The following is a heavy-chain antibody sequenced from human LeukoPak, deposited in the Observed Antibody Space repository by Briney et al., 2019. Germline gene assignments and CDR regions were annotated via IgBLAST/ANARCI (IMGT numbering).Heavy chain of an antibody. V-gene: IGHV1-2*02. CDR1: GYTFTGYY. CDR3: ARVNRDLARRQYGFDP. D-gene: IGHD1-14*01. Sequence: ASVKVSCKASGYTFTGYYMHWVRQAPGQGPEWMGWINPNSGGTNCAQKFQGRVTMTRDTSISTAYMELSRLRSDDTAVYYCARVNRDLARRQYGFDPWGQGTLVTVSS. J-gene: IGHJ5*02. CDR2: INPNSGGT.